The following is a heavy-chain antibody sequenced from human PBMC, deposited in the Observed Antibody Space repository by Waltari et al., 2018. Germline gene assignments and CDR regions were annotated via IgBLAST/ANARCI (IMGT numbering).Heavy chain of an antibody. Sequence: EVQLVESGGGLVPPGGFLSVSCAASGFRFSDYYRHWVRQVPGKGLEWFSRINIEGTYTDYAYSVKGRFTISRDNARNMVYLQVNSLRAEDAGLYYCTFVAGPVYWGLGTPVTVSS. CDR1: GFRFSDYY. J-gene: IGHJ4*02. D-gene: IGHD3-3*02. CDR2: INIEGTYT. CDR3: TFVAGPVY. V-gene: IGHV3-74*01.